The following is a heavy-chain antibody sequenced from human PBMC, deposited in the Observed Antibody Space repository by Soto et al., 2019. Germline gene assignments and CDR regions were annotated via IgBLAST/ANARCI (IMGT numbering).Heavy chain of an antibody. CDR3: ARDQASPGDY. Sequence: GGSLRLSCAASGFTFSSYAMHWVRQAPGKGLEWVAVISYDGSNKYYADSVKGRFTISRDNSKNTLYLQMNSLRAEDTAVYYCARDQASPGDYWAQGTLVTVSS. CDR1: GFTFSSYA. D-gene: IGHD5-12*01. J-gene: IGHJ4*02. V-gene: IGHV3-30-3*01. CDR2: ISYDGSNK.